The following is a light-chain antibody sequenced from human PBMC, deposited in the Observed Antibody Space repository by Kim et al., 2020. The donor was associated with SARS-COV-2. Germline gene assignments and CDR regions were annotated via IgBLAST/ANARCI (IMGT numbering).Light chain of an antibody. V-gene: IGLV1-44*01. Sequence: GQRVTISCSGGSSNIRSTSISWYQQVPGTTPKLLIYSNDQRPSGVPDRFSGSKSGTSASLAISGLRSEDGADYYCAAWDDSLNGPVFGGGTQLTVL. CDR2: SND. CDR1: SSNIRSTS. CDR3: AAWDDSLNGPV. J-gene: IGLJ3*02.